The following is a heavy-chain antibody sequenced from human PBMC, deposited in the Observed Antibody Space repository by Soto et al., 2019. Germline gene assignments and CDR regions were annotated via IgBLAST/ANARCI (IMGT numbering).Heavy chain of an antibody. J-gene: IGHJ4*02. V-gene: IGHV3-74*01. CDR1: GFSFSTW. D-gene: IGHD5-12*01. CDR2: INSDGSSI. Sequence: EVQLVESGGGVVQPGGSLRLSCAASGFSFSTWMHWARQAPGKGLEWLSRINSDGSSISYADSVKGRFTVSRDNAKNTLYLQINSLTAEDTAVYYCTRGASGYGNFDYWGQGVLLTVSS. CDR3: TRGASGYGNFDY.